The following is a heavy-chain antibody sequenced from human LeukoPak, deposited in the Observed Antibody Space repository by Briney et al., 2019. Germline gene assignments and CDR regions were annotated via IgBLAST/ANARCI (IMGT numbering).Heavy chain of an antibody. D-gene: IGHD3-22*01. CDR1: GYSISSSNW. CDR3: ARHGNYYDTSQSDP. CDR2: VYHSGRT. V-gene: IGHV4-38-2*01. Sequence: SDTLSLTCAVSGYSISSSNWWGWIRQPPGKGLEWIGSVYHSGRTYYNPSLKSRVTISVDTSKNQFSLKLSSVTAADTAVYYCARHGNYYDTSQSDPWGQGTLVTVSS. J-gene: IGHJ5*02.